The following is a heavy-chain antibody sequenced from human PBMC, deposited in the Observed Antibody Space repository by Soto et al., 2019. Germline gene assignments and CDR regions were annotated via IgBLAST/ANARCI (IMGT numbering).Heavy chain of an antibody. V-gene: IGHV3-21*01. D-gene: IGHD3-10*01. J-gene: IGHJ4*02. CDR1: GFTFSSYS. CDR3: AKDNGVGFDY. Sequence: PGGSLRLSCAASGFTFSSYSMNWVRQAPGKGLEWVSSISSSSSYIYYADSVKGRFTISRDNAKNTLYLQMNSLRAEDTAVYYCAKDNGVGFDYWGQGTLVTVSS. CDR2: ISSSSSYI.